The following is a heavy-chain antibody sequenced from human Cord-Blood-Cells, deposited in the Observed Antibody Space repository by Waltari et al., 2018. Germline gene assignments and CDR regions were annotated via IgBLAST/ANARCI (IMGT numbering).Heavy chain of an antibody. V-gene: IGHV4-34*01. CDR1: GGSFSGYY. CDR2: INHSGST. CDR3: ARGMYSSSSFVVIGGYFDL. Sequence: QVQLQQWGAGLLKPSETLSLTCAVYGGSFSGYYWSWIRQPPGKGLEWIGEINHSGSTNDNPSFKSRGTISGDTSKSQFCLERISVTAADTAVYYCARGMYSSSSFVVIGGYFDLWGRGTLVTVSS. D-gene: IGHD6-6*01. J-gene: IGHJ2*01.